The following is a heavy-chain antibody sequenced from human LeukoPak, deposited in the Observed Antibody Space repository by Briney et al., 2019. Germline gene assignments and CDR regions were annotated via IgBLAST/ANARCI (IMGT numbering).Heavy chain of an antibody. J-gene: IGHJ6*03. CDR3: AKDRSVGSGDYHMDV. D-gene: IGHD3-10*01. CDR2: ISWNGDNI. CDR1: GFTFNKYE. Sequence: GGSLRLSCAASGFTFNKYEMNWVRQAPGKGLEWVSGISWNGDNIGYADSVKGRFTISRDNGKNSLYLQMNSLRAEDTALYYCAKDRSVGSGDYHMDVWGKGTTVTVSS. V-gene: IGHV3-9*01.